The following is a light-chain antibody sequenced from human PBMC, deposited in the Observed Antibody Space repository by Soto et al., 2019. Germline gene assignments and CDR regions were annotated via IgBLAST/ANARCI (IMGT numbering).Light chain of an antibody. J-gene: IGKJ2*02. CDR1: QSVSSN. CDR2: GAS. Sequence: EIVMTQSPATLSVSPGERATLSCRASQSVSSNLAWYQQKPGQAPRLLIYGASTRATGIPARFSGSGSGTEFTLTISSLQSEDFAVCYCQQYNNWPPGTFGQGTKLEIK. V-gene: IGKV3-15*01. CDR3: QQYNNWPPGT.